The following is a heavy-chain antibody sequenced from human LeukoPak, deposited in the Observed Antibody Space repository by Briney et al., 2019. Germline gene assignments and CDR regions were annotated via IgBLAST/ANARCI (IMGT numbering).Heavy chain of an antibody. V-gene: IGHV1-46*01. CDR2: INPSGGST. D-gene: IGHD2-15*01. CDR3: ARLNRFRYCSGGSCYSSAESYFDY. J-gene: IGHJ4*02. CDR1: GYTFTSYY. Sequence: ASVKVSCKASGYTFTSYYMHWVRQAPGQGLEWMGIINPSGGSTSYAQKFQGRVTMTRDMSTSTVYMELSSLRSEDTAVYYCARLNRFRYCSGGSCYSSAESYFDYWGQGTLVTVSS.